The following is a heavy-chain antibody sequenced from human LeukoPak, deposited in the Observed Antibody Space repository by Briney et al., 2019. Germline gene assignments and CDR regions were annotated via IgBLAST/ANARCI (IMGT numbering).Heavy chain of an antibody. CDR1: GYTFTSYG. D-gene: IGHD3-10*01. J-gene: IGHJ4*02. CDR2: ISAYNGNT. Sequence: GASVKVSCKASGYTFTSYGISWVRQAPGQGLEWMGWISAYNGNTNYAQKLQGRVTMTTDTSTSTAYMELRSLRSDDTAVYYCARVLKRSVRGGPPGYFDYWGQGTLVTVSS. CDR3: ARVLKRSVRGGPPGYFDY. V-gene: IGHV1-18*01.